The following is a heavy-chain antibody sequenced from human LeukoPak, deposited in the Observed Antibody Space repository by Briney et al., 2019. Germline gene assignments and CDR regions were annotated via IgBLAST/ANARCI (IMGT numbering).Heavy chain of an antibody. D-gene: IGHD5-24*01. CDR1: GYTFTAYY. Sequence: ASVKVSCKASGYTFTAYYMHWVRQAPGQGLEWMGWINPSSGGTKYVQKFQARVTMTRDTSIRTAYMELNSLRSDVTAVYHCVRPRDGYTGPFDYWGQGSLVTVSS. V-gene: IGHV1-2*02. J-gene: IGHJ4*02. CDR3: VRPRDGYTGPFDY. CDR2: INPSSGGT.